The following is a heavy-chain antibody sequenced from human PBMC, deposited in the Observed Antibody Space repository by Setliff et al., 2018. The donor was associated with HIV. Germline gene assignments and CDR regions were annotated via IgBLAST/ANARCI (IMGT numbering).Heavy chain of an antibody. CDR1: GGSLSGYF. D-gene: IGHD1-1*01. CDR3: AILDSTLTPSTYYMAV. J-gene: IGHJ6*03. V-gene: IGHV4-34*01. Sequence: PSETLSLTCAVYGGSLSGYFWSWIRQPPGKGLEWIGEINHSGSTNYNPSLKSRVTISVDTSNNQFSLRLTSVTAADTAVYYCAILDSTLTPSTYYMAVWGTGTTVTVSS. CDR2: INHSGST.